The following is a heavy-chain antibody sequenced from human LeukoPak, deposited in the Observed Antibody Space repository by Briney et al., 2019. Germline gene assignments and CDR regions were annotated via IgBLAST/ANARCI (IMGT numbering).Heavy chain of an antibody. Sequence: GGSLRLSCAASGFDFNTYAMSWVRQAPGKGLEWVSGISASGGSTKYADSVKGRFTISRDNSKNTLYLQMTSLRAEDTAVYYCAKTQWLVHFDFWGQGTLVTVSS. V-gene: IGHV3-23*01. CDR1: GFDFNTYA. CDR3: AKTQWLVHFDF. CDR2: ISASGGST. J-gene: IGHJ4*02. D-gene: IGHD6-19*01.